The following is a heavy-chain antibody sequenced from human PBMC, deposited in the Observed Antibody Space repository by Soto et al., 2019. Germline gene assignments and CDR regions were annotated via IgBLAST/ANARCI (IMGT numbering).Heavy chain of an antibody. Sequence: SETLSLTCTVAAGSISSGDYYWRLIRQPPGKGLEWIGYIYYSGSTYYNPSLKSRVTISVDTSKNQFSLKLSSVTAADTSVYYCATGGVRGLGGANWFDPWGQGTLVTV. CDR1: AGSISSGDYY. V-gene: IGHV4-30-4*01. J-gene: IGHJ5*02. CDR3: ATGGVRGLGGANWFDP. CDR2: IYYSGST. D-gene: IGHD3-16*01.